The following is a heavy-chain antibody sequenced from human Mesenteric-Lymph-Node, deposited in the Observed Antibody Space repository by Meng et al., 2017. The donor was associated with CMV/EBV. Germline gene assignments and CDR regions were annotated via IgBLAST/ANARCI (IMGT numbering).Heavy chain of an antibody. CDR3: ARDPNTAGGFDP. J-gene: IGHJ5*02. Sequence: ASVKVSCKASGYTFTDYDINWVRQATGQGLEWMGWMKPNSGNTAYAQKFQGRVTISRDTSLNTAYLELSSLRSEDTAVYYCARDPNTAGGFDPWGQGTLVTVSS. D-gene: IGHD3-10*01. CDR2: MKPNSGNT. CDR1: GYTFTDYD. V-gene: IGHV1-8*03.